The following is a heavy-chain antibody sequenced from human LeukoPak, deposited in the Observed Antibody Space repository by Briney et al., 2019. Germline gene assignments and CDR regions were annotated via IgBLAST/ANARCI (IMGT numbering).Heavy chain of an antibody. Sequence: SETLSLTCAVYGGSFSGYYWSWIRQPPGKGLEWIGEINHSGSTNYSPSLKSRVTISVDTSKNQFSLKLSSVTAADTAVYYCASSVVVPAAFDYWGQGTLVTVSS. J-gene: IGHJ4*02. D-gene: IGHD2-2*01. CDR3: ASSVVVPAAFDY. CDR1: GGSFSGYY. CDR2: INHSGST. V-gene: IGHV4-34*01.